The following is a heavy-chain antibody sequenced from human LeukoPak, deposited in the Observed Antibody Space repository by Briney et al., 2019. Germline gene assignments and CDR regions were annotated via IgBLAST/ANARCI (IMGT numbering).Heavy chain of an antibody. D-gene: IGHD6-13*01. V-gene: IGHV5-51*01. Sequence: GESLKISCKGSGYSFTSYWIGWVRQMPGKGLEWMGIVHPADSDTRYSPSFQGQVTISADKSISTAYLQWSSLKASDTAMYYCARHYSSSWIDYWGQGTLVTVSS. CDR1: GYSFTSYW. CDR3: ARHYSSSWIDY. CDR2: VHPADSDT. J-gene: IGHJ4*02.